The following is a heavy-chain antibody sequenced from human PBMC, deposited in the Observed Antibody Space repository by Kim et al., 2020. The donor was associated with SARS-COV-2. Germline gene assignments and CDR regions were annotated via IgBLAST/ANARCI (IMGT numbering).Heavy chain of an antibody. CDR2: INPSGGST. CDR1: GYTFTSYY. J-gene: IGHJ4*02. Sequence: ASVKVSCKASGYTFTSYYMHWVRQAPGQGLEWMGIINPSGGSTSYAQKFQGRVTMTRDTSTSTVYMELSSLRSEDTAVYYCVLGIAAAGFDYWGQGTLVTVSS. D-gene: IGHD6-13*01. CDR3: VLGIAAAGFDY. V-gene: IGHV1-46*01.